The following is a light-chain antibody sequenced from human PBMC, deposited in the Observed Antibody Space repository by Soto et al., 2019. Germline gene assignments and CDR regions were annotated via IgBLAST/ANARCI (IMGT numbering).Light chain of an antibody. Sequence: QSALTQPPSASGSPGQSVTISCTGTSSDVGGYNYVSWYQQHPGKAPKLMIYEVTKRPSGVPDRFSGSESGNTASLAVSGHHAEDEADYYCTSYAGSNNVVFGGGTELTVL. J-gene: IGLJ2*01. CDR1: SSDVGGYNY. V-gene: IGLV2-8*01. CDR3: TSYAGSNNVV. CDR2: EVT.